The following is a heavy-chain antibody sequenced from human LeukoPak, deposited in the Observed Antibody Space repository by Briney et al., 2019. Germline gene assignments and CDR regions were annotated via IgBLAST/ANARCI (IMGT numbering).Heavy chain of an antibody. CDR2: VRYDGSNK. D-gene: IGHD3-22*01. J-gene: IGHJ4*02. CDR1: GFTFSSYG. CDR3: AKRYDSSGYYPGYFDY. Sequence: GGSLRLSCAASGFTFSSYGMHWVRQAPGKGLEWVAFVRYDGSNKYYADSVKGRFTISRDNSKNTLYLQMNSLRAEDTAVYYCAKRYDSSGYYPGYFDYWGQGTLVTVSS. V-gene: IGHV3-30*02.